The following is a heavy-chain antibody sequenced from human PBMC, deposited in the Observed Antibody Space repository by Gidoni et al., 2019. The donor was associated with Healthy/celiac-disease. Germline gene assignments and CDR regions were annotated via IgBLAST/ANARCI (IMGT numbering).Heavy chain of an antibody. CDR2: INTNTGNP. V-gene: IGHV7-4-1*02. J-gene: IGHJ6*02. Sequence: PGQGLEWMGWINTNTGNPTYAQGFTGRFVFSLDTSVSTAYLQISSLKAEDTAVYYCARDSSGLDVWGQGTTVTVSS. CDR3: ARDSSGLDV. D-gene: IGHD6-19*01.